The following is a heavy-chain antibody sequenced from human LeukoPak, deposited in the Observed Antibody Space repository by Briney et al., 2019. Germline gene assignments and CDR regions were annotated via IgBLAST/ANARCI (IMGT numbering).Heavy chain of an antibody. Sequence: SVTVSCTASGGAFTSYAISWVRRAPGQGLEWMGGIIPIFGTANYAQKFQGRVTITTDESTSTAYMELSSLRSEDTAVYYCARERQTSSTSLFDPWGQGTLVTVSS. D-gene: IGHD2-2*01. V-gene: IGHV1-69*05. CDR1: GGAFTSYA. CDR2: IIPIFGTA. CDR3: ARERQTSSTSLFDP. J-gene: IGHJ5*02.